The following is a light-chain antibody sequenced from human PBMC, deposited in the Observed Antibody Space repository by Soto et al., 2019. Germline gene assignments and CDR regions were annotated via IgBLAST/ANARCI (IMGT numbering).Light chain of an antibody. Sequence: EVVLTQSPGTLSLSPGERATLSCRASQSVSNNYLAWYQQRPGQAPRLLMFGASSRATGIPDRFSGSGSGADFTLTISSLVPDDFAVYYCQQYGSSPLTFGQGTRLDIK. CDR2: GAS. CDR1: QSVSNNY. CDR3: QQYGSSPLT. V-gene: IGKV3-20*01. J-gene: IGKJ5*01.